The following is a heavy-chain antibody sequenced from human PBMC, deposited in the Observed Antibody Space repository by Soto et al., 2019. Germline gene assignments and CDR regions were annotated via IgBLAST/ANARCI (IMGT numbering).Heavy chain of an antibody. D-gene: IGHD6-13*01. V-gene: IGHV3-21*01. CDR3: ARGVKFFDY. Sequence: GGSLRLSCAASGFTFTSYTMNWVRQAPGKGLEWVSSISSGSSYIYYADSVRGRFTISRDNAKNSLSLQMNSLRAEDTAVYYCARGVKFFDYWGQGTLVTVSS. CDR1: GFTFTSYT. CDR2: ISSGSSYI. J-gene: IGHJ4*02.